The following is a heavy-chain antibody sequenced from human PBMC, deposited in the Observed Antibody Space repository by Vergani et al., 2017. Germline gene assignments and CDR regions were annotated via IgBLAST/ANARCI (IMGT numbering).Heavy chain of an antibody. V-gene: IGHV4-4*07. CDR3: ARAAIRPFYYGDYEYYFDY. D-gene: IGHD4-17*01. Sequence: QVQLQESGPGLVKPSETLSLTCTVSGGSISSYYWSWIRQPAGKGLEWIGRIYTSGSTNYNPSLKSRVTMSVDTSKNQFALKLSSVTAADTAVYYCARAAIRPFYYGDYEYYFDYWGQGTLVTVSS. CDR2: IYTSGST. CDR1: GGSISSYY. J-gene: IGHJ4*02.